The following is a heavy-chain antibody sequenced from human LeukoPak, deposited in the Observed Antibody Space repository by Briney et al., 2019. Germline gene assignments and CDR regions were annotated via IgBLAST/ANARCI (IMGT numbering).Heavy chain of an antibody. CDR3: ARFLRDIVVVPAAILNWFDP. Sequence: PSQTLSLTCTVSGGSISSGGYYWSWIRQHPGKGLEWIGYIYYSGSTYYNPSLKSRVTISVDTSKNQFSLKLSSVTAADTAVYYCARFLRDIVVVPAAILNWFDPWGQGTLVTVSS. CDR1: GGSISSGGYY. CDR2: IYYSGST. D-gene: IGHD2-2*01. V-gene: IGHV4-31*03. J-gene: IGHJ5*02.